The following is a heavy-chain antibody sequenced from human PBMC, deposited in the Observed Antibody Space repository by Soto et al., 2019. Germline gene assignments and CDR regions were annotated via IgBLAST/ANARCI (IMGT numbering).Heavy chain of an antibody. J-gene: IGHJ4*02. V-gene: IGHV3-49*03. CDR1: GFTFGDYA. CDR2: IRSKAYGGTT. CDR3: TRDSPLPLVVVAAVDY. Sequence: GGSLRLSCTASGFTFGDYAMSWFRQAPGKGLEWVGFIRSKAYGGTTEYAASVKGRFTISRDDSKSIAYLQMNSLKTEDTAVYYCTRDSPLPLVVVAAVDYWGQGTLVTVSS. D-gene: IGHD2-15*01.